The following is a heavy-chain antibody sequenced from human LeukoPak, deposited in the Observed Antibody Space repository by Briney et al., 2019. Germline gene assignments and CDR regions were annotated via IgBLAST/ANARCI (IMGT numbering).Heavy chain of an antibody. Sequence: GGSLRLSCAASGFTISSYAMNWVRQAPGKGLEWVSSITRGSIYTFYADSVKGRFTISRDNAKNSLSLQMNSLRAEDTAVYYCARGRGWVDHWGQGTLVTVSS. CDR2: ITRGSIYT. CDR3: ARGRGWVDH. J-gene: IGHJ4*02. V-gene: IGHV3-21*01. CDR1: GFTISSYA. D-gene: IGHD3-16*01.